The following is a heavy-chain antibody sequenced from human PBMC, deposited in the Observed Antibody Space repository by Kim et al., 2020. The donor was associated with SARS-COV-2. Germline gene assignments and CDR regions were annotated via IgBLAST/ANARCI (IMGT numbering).Heavy chain of an antibody. V-gene: IGHV4-59*08. Sequence: SETLSLTCTVSGGSISSYYWTWIRQPPGKGLEWIGYIYYTGGTSYNPSLRSRVTISVDTSKNQFSLRLSSVTAADTAVYFCARHFPSPIAARFFDYWVRG. D-gene: IGHD6-6*01. CDR1: GGSISSYY. CDR2: IYYTGGT. CDR3: ARHFPSPIAARFFDY. J-gene: IGHJ4*02.